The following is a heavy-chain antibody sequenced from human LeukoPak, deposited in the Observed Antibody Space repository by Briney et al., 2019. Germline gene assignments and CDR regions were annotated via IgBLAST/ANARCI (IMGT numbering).Heavy chain of an antibody. J-gene: IGHJ4*02. Sequence: PGRSLRLSCAASGFIFSTYPMHWVRQAPGKGLEWVAVISYDGSNKYYADSVKGRFPISRDNSKNTLYLQVNSLRPEDTAMYYCARGAPIGDSSGFYPYWGQGTLVIVSS. V-gene: IGHV3-30-3*01. CDR1: GFIFSTYP. CDR3: ARGAPIGDSSGFYPY. D-gene: IGHD3-22*01. CDR2: ISYDGSNK.